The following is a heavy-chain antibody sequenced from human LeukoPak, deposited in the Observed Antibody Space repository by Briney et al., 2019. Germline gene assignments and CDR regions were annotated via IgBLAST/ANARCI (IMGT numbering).Heavy chain of an antibody. J-gene: IGHJ3*02. D-gene: IGHD2-15*01. CDR2: ISSSSSTI. CDR3: AIVAWGAFDI. Sequence: PGGSLRLSCAASGFTFSNYSMNWVRQASGKGLEWVSYISSSSSTIYYADSVKGRFTISRDNAKNSLYLQMNSLRAEDTAVYYCAIVAWGAFDIWGQGTLVTVSS. V-gene: IGHV3-48*04. CDR1: GFTFSNYS.